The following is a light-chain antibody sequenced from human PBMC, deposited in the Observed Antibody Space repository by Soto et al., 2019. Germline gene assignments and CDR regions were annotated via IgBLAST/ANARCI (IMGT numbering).Light chain of an antibody. V-gene: IGKV1-8*01. CDR2: AAS. CDR1: QGISSY. CDR3: QQDYSYPRT. J-gene: IGKJ1*01. Sequence: AIRMPQSPSSFSASTGDRVTITCRASQGISSYLAWYQKKPWKAPKRLIYAASTLQIGGPSRFRGSGSGTDFTLTISCLQSEDLAKSYCQQDYSYPRTFGQGTKVDIK.